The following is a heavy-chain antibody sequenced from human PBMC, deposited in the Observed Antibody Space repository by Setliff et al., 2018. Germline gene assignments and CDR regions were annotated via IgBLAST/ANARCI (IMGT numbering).Heavy chain of an antibody. CDR2: IKRITDSGTT. V-gene: IGHV3-15*01. D-gene: IGHD6-19*01. CDR1: GLTFADAW. CDR3: TTSPISSGWHSNFDYNMDV. J-gene: IGHJ6*02. Sequence: GGSLRLSCTASGLTFADAWMSWVRQAPGKGLEWVGRIKRITDSGTTDHAAPVKGRFTVSRDDSISTLYLQMNSLKTEDTAVYYCTTSPISSGWHSNFDYNMDVWGQGTTVTVSS.